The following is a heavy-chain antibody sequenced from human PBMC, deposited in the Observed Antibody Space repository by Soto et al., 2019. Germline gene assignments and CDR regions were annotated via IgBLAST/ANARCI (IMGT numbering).Heavy chain of an antibody. D-gene: IGHD7-27*01. CDR2: ISGSGGST. V-gene: IGHV3-23*01. CDR1: GFTFSSYA. J-gene: IGHJ4*02. Sequence: AGSLRLSCAASGFTFSSYAMSWVRQAPGKGLEWVSAISGSGGSTYYADSVKGRFTICRDNSKHTLYLQMNSRRAEDAAVYYCAKQEAANWGSYFDYWGQGTLVTVSS. CDR3: AKQEAANWGSYFDY.